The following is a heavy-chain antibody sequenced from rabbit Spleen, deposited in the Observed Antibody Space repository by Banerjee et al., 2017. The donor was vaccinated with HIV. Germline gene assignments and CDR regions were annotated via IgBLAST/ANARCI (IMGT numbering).Heavy chain of an antibody. V-gene: IGHV1S43*01. J-gene: IGHJ6*01. Sequence: QEQLEESGGGLVKPGASLTLTCKASGFSFSSGYYMSWVRQAPGKGLEWIGYIATGSGTTYYASWVNGRFTISSHNAQNTLYLQLNSLTVADTATYFCARDTGTSFSSYGMDLWGQGTLVTVS. D-gene: IGHD8-1*01. CDR1: GFSFSSGYY. CDR2: IATGSGTT. CDR3: ARDTGTSFSSYGMDL.